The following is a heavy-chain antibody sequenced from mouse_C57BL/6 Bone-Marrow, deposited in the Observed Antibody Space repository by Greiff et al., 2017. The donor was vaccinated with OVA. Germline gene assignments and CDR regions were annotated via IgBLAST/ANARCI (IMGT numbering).Heavy chain of an antibody. J-gene: IGHJ3*01. CDR1: GFSLTSYG. CDR3: ASHYGSSPWFAY. D-gene: IGHD1-1*01. CDR2: IWSGGSP. V-gene: IGHV2-2*01. Sequence: VQLVESGPGLVQPSQSLSITCTVSGFSLTSYGVHWVRQSPGKGLEWLGVIWSGGSPDYNAAFISRLSISKNNSKSQVFFKMNRLQADDTARYYCASHYGSSPWFAYWGQGTLVTVSA.